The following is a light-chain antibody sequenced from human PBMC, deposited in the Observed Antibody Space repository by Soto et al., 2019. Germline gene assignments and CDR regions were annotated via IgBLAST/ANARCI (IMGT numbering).Light chain of an antibody. CDR2: DAS. CDR3: QQLQRTPFT. V-gene: IGKV1-5*01. CDR1: RNISIW. Sequence: DIHMTQSPSTLSASVGDRITIACRASRNISIWLAWYQQKAGKAPKLLIYDASSLESGVPSRFSGSGSGTEFTLTISSLQPDDFATYYCQQLQRTPFTFGPGTTVDV. J-gene: IGKJ3*01.